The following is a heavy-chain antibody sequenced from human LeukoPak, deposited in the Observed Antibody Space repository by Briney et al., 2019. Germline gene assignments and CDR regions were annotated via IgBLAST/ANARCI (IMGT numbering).Heavy chain of an antibody. CDR2: INPSGGST. J-gene: IGHJ4*02. V-gene: IGHV1-46*01. D-gene: IGHD6-6*01. CDR1: GYTFTSYY. Sequence: ASVKVSCKASGYTFTSYYMHWVRQAPGQELEWMGIINPSGGSTSYAQKFQGRVTMTRDTSTSTVYMELSSLRSEDTAVYYCARVSQAYSSSPHFDYWGQGTLVTVSS. CDR3: ARVSQAYSSSPHFDY.